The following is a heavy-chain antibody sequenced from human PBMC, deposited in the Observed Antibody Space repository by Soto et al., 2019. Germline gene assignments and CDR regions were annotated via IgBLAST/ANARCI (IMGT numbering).Heavy chain of an antibody. V-gene: IGHV3-74*01. Sequence: GGSLRLSCAASGFTFSSSWMHWVRQAPGKGLVWVSRINSDGTSTSYADSVKGRFTISRDNAKNTLYLQMNSLRAEDTAVYYCASSSNYYYYGMDVWGQGTTVTVSS. CDR3: ASSSNYYYYGMDV. J-gene: IGHJ6*02. CDR2: INSDGTST. CDR1: GFTFSSSW.